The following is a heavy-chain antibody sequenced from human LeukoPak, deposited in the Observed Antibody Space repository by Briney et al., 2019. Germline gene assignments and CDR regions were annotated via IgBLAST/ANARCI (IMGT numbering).Heavy chain of an antibody. CDR3: ARDLGYCSSTSCYGWFDP. CDR2: IIPIFGTA. Sequence: SVKVSCKASGGTFSSYAIRWVRQAPGQGLEWMGGIIPIFGTANYAQKFQGRVTITADESTSTAYMELSSLRSEDTAVYYCARDLGYCSSTSCYGWFDPWGQGTLVTVSS. V-gene: IGHV1-69*01. D-gene: IGHD2-2*01. CDR1: GGTFSSYA. J-gene: IGHJ5*02.